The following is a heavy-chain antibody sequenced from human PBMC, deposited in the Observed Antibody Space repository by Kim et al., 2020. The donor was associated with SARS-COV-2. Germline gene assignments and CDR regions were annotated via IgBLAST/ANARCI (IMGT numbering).Heavy chain of an antibody. Sequence: GGSLRLSCAASGFTFSSYEMNWVRQAPGKGLEWVSFISSSGSTIYYADSVKGRFTISRDNAKNSLYLQMNSLRAEDTAVYYCARAPYSRSYNYYVMDVWGQGATGTVSS. V-gene: IGHV3-48*03. CDR2: ISSSGSTI. CDR3: ARAPYSRSYNYYVMDV. CDR1: GFTFSSYE. J-gene: IGHJ6*02. D-gene: IGHD6-13*01.